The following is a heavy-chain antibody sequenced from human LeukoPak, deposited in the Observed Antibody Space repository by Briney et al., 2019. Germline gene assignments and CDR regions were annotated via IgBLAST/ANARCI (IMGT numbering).Heavy chain of an antibody. CDR1: RLTFSNYA. CDR3: AKGTLDIVVVPAAPKVYYFDY. D-gene: IGHD2-2*01. V-gene: IGHV3-30-3*01. CDR2: ISYDGSSK. Sequence: PGGSLRLSCAASRLTFSNYAMHWVRQAPGKGLEWVAVISYDGSSKYYADSVKGRFTISRDNSKNTLYLQMNSLRAEDTAVYYCAKGTLDIVVVPAAPKVYYFDYWGQGTLVTVSS. J-gene: IGHJ4*02.